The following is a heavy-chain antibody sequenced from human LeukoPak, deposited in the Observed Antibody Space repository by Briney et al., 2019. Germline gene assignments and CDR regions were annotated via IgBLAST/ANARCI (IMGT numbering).Heavy chain of an antibody. J-gene: IGHJ4*02. V-gene: IGHV1-46*01. CDR3: ARSTVQLWIDY. CDR1: GYTFTRYH. D-gene: IGHD1-1*01. CDR2: INPSGGST. Sequence: ASVKVSCKASGYTFTRYHVHWVRQAPGQGLEWMGIINPSGGSTTYAQKFQGRVTVTRDTSTSTVYMELSSLRSEDTAVYYCARSTVQLWIDYWGQGTLVTVSS.